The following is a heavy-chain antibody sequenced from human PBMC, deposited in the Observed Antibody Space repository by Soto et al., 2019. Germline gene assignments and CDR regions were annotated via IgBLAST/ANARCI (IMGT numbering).Heavy chain of an antibody. D-gene: IGHD4-17*01. V-gene: IGHV1-18*01. CDR3: TSEDVSTGLV. Sequence: SGVRQAPGQGLEWMGWISAYNGKTDYAQRFQKRLTLTRDMATSTVYMELNSLIFEDTAIYYCTSEDVSTGLVWGPGSLVTVSS. J-gene: IGHJ4*02. CDR2: ISAYNGKT.